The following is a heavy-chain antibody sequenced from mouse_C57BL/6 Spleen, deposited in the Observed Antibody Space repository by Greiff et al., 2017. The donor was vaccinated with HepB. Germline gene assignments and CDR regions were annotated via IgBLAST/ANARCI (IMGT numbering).Heavy chain of an antibody. V-gene: IGHV1-69*01. CDR2: IDPSDSYT. CDR3: ARSIVTPHYYAMDY. J-gene: IGHJ4*01. D-gene: IGHD2-5*01. Sequence: VKLQQPGAELVMPGASVKLSCKASGYTFTSYWMHWVKQRPGQGLEWIGEIDPSDSYTNYNQQFKGKSTLTVDTSSSTASMQLSSRTSEDSAVYYCARSIVTPHYYAMDYWGQGTSVTVSS. CDR1: GYTFTSYW.